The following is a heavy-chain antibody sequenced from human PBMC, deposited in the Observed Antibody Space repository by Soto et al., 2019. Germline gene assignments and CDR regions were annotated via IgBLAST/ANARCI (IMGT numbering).Heavy chain of an antibody. Sequence: QVQFVESGGGVVQPGTSLRLSCAASGFTFSHFGMQWVRQAPGKGLEWVAVISYDGSNTYYADSVKGRFTISRDISKNTLYLQMNSLRPEDTAVYYCARGEGSHYYYGVDVWGQGSTVTVSS. CDR1: GFTFSHFG. CDR2: ISYDGSNT. V-gene: IGHV3-30-3*01. CDR3: ARGEGSHYYYGVDV. J-gene: IGHJ6*02.